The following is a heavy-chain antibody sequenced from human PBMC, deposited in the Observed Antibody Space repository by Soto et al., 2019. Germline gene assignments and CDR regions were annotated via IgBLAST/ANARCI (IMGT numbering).Heavy chain of an antibody. Sequence: SETLSLTCTVSGGSISSYYWSWIRQPPGKGLEWIGYIYYSGSTNYNPSLKSRVTISVDTSKNQFSLKLSSVTAADTAVYYCARLGGAVLYYYYYMDVWGKGTTVTVSS. V-gene: IGHV4-59*01. CDR2: IYYSGST. J-gene: IGHJ6*03. D-gene: IGHD2-8*02. CDR1: GGSISSYY. CDR3: ARLGGAVLYYYYYMDV.